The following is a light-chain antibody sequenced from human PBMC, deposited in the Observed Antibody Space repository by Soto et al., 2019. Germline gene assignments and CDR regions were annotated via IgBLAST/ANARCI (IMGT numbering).Light chain of an antibody. Sequence: EIVLTQSPGTLSLSPGERATLSCRASQSVASRNLAWYQQKSGQAPRLLIYGASSRAIHTPDRFSGSGSGTDFTLTIISLQSEDFAVYYCQQYNNWPRTFGQGTKVDIK. CDR2: GAS. CDR1: QSVASRN. J-gene: IGKJ1*01. CDR3: QQYNNWPRT. V-gene: IGKV3D-15*01.